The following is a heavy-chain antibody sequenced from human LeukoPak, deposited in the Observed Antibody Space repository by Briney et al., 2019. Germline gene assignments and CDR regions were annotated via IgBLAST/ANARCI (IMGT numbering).Heavy chain of an antibody. CDR2: ISWNSGSI. Sequence: GGSLRLSCAASGFTFDDYAMHWVRQAPGKGLEWVSGISWNSGSIGYADSVKGRFTISRDNAKNSLYLQMNSLRAEDMALYYCARGASYWGQGTLVTVSS. J-gene: IGHJ4*02. V-gene: IGHV3-9*03. CDR3: ARGASY. D-gene: IGHD3-16*01. CDR1: GFTFDDYA.